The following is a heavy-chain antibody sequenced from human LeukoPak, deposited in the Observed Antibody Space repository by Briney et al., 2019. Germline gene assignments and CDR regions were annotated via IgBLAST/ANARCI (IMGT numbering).Heavy chain of an antibody. Sequence: GGSPRLSCAASGFTFSSYWMSWVRQAPGKGLEWVANIKEDGSEKFHVGSVRGRFTISRDNAKNSLYLQMNSLRAEDTAVYYCARDPGGIRYDYWGQGTLVTVSS. J-gene: IGHJ4*02. D-gene: IGHD3-16*01. CDR1: GFTFSSYW. V-gene: IGHV3-7*01. CDR3: ARDPGGIRYDY. CDR2: IKEDGSEK.